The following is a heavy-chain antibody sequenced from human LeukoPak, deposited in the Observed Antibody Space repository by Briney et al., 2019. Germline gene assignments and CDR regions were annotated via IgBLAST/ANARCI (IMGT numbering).Heavy chain of an antibody. CDR1: GYTFSGYY. J-gene: IGHJ6*02. Sequence: ASVKVSCKASGYTFSGYYMHWVRQAPGQGLELMGWIIPKSGGTNYSQKFQGRVTMTRDTSISTAYMELSSLRSEDTAVYYCARVPDHDYGDYNYYYGMDVWGQGTTVTVSS. CDR2: IIPKSGGT. D-gene: IGHD4-17*01. V-gene: IGHV1-2*02. CDR3: ARVPDHDYGDYNYYYGMDV.